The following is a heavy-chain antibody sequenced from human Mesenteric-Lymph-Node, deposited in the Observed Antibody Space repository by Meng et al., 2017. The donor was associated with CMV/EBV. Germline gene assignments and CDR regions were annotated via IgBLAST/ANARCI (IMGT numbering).Heavy chain of an antibody. V-gene: IGHV3-23*03. J-gene: IGHJ5*02. D-gene: IGHD2-2*01. Sequence: GESLKISCAASGFTFSNYWLTWVRQAPGKGLEWVSVIYSGGSTYYADSVKGRFTISRDNSKNTLYLQMNSLRAEDTAVYYCAKGRPAAFLNWFDPWGQGTLVTVSS. CDR3: AKGRPAAFLNWFDP. CDR1: GFTFSNYW. CDR2: IYSGGST.